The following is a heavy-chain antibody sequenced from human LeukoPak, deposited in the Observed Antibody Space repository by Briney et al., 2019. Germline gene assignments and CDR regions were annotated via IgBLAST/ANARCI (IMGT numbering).Heavy chain of an antibody. CDR2: ISTSTSYI. V-gene: IGHV3-21*01. CDR1: GFTFTTYS. J-gene: IGHJ4*02. Sequence: GGSLRLSCAASGFTFTTYSMNWVRQAPGKGLEWVSSISTSTSYIYYADSVKGRFTISRDNAKSSLYLQMNSLRVEDTAVYYCARDYYGDYYFDYWGQGTLVTVSS. CDR3: ARDYYGDYYFDY. D-gene: IGHD4-17*01.